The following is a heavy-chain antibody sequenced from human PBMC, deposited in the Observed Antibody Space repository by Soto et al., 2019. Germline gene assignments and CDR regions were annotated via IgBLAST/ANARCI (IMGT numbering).Heavy chain of an antibody. D-gene: IGHD2-15*01. CDR2: IYYSGST. CDR3: AREFRGYCSGGSCNGLNSPKYYYYYYYMDV. J-gene: IGHJ6*03. CDR1: GGSISSGGYY. V-gene: IGHV4-31*03. Sequence: SETLSLTCTVSGGSISSGGYYWSWIRQHPGKGLEWIGYIYYSGSTYYNPSLKSRVTISVDTSKNQFSLKLSSVTAADTAVYYCAREFRGYCSGGSCNGLNSPKYYYYYYYMDVWGKGTTVTVSS.